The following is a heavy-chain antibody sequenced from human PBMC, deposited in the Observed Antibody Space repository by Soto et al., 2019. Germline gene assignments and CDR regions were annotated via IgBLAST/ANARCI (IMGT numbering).Heavy chain of an antibody. J-gene: IGHJ4*02. V-gene: IGHV4-4*02. Sequence: QVQLRESGPRLVKPSGTLSLTCAVSGSSITSSNWWTWVRQPPGKGLEWIGESYHSGSSNYNPSLKSRVTISVDKSKNQFFLTLTSVTAADTVVYYCARRYYYDSSGYYLGDWGQGTLVTVSS. D-gene: IGHD3-22*01. CDR3: ARRYYYDSSGYYLGD. CDR2: SYHSGSS. CDR1: GSSITSSNW.